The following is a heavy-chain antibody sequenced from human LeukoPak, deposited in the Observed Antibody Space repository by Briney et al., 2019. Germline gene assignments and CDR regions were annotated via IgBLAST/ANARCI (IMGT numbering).Heavy chain of an antibody. J-gene: IGHJ4*02. CDR3: ARAKRITMVRGVILDY. V-gene: IGHV4-34*01. Sequence: SETLSLTCAVYGGSFSGYYWSWIRQPPGKGLEWIGEINHSGSTNYNPSLKSRVTISVDTSKNQFSLKLSSVTAAETAVYYCARAKRITMVRGVILDYWGQGTLVTVSS. CDR2: INHSGST. D-gene: IGHD3-10*01. CDR1: GGSFSGYY.